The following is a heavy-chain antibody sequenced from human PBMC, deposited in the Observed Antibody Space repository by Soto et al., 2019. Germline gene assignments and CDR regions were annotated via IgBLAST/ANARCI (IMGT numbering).Heavy chain of an antibody. CDR1: EFTFINYA. CDR3: ARHLDS. Sequence: EVQLVESGGGLVQPGGSLRLSCAASEFTFINYAMNWVRQAPGKGLEWVSYIRTTITTTYYADSVKGRFTISRDNSKNSLFLQRNSLRAEDTAVYYCARHLDSWGQGTLVTVSS. CDR2: IRTTITTT. J-gene: IGHJ5*01. V-gene: IGHV3-48*01.